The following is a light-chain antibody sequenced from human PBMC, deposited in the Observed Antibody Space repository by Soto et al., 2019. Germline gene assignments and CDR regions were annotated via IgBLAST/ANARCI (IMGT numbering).Light chain of an antibody. V-gene: IGLV3-21*04. CDR1: KIGRKS. CDR2: YDN. CDR3: QVWDSSSDHYV. J-gene: IGLJ1*01. Sequence: SYELTQPPSESVAPAETASITCGGDKIGRKSVHWYQQRPGQAPVLVMYYDNDRPSEIPERFSGSNSGNTATLSISRVEAGDEADYYCQVWDSSSDHYVFGTGTKLTVL.